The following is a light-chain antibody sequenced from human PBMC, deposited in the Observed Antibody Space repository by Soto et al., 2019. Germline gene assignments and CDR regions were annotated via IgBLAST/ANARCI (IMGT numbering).Light chain of an antibody. Sequence: EIVLTHSPATLSFSPGGIATLSCRASQSISGTLAWYQQKPGQAPRLLIYGASTRATSFPARFSGSGSGTDFTLTISSLQSEDFAVYYCQQYNNWPWTFGQGTKVDIK. CDR1: QSISGT. CDR3: QQYNNWPWT. V-gene: IGKV3-15*01. J-gene: IGKJ1*01. CDR2: GAS.